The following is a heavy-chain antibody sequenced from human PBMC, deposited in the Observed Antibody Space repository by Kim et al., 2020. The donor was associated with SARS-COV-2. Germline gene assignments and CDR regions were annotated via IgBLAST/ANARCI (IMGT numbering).Heavy chain of an antibody. Sequence: SETLSLTCTVSGGSISSGGYYWSWIRQHPGKGLEWIGYIYYSGSTYYNPSLKSRVTISVDTSKNQFSLKLSSVTAADTAVYYCARVVHYYDSSGYYCSYFDYWGQGTLVTVSS. D-gene: IGHD3-22*01. CDR1: GGSISSGGYY. CDR2: IYYSGST. J-gene: IGHJ4*02. V-gene: IGHV4-31*03. CDR3: ARVVHYYDSSGYYCSYFDY.